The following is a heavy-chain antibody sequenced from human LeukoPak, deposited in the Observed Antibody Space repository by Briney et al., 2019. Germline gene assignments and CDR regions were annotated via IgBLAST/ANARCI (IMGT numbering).Heavy chain of an antibody. CDR3: ARVAKGRSGSWYFDL. J-gene: IGHJ2*01. D-gene: IGHD5-12*01. Sequence: QSGGSLRLSCAASGFTFSNFGMSWVRQAPGKGLEWISYTSSSAGTIYYADSVKGRCTISRDNAQNALYLQVHSLRAEDTAIYYCARVAKGRSGSWYFDLWGRGTLVTVSS. CDR2: TSSSAGTI. V-gene: IGHV3-48*01. CDR1: GFTFSNFG.